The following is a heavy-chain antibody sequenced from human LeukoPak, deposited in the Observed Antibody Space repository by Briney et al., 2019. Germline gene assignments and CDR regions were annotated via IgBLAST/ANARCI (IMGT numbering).Heavy chain of an antibody. CDR2: IYYSGST. CDR3: AKATGTLTN. D-gene: IGHD1-1*01. Sequence: SETLSLTCTVSGGSISSYYWSWIRQPPGKGLEWIGYIYYSGSTNYNPSLKSRVTISVGTSKNQFSLKLSSVTAADTAIFYCAKATGTLTNWGQGILVTVSS. V-gene: IGHV4-59*01. J-gene: IGHJ4*02. CDR1: GGSISSYY.